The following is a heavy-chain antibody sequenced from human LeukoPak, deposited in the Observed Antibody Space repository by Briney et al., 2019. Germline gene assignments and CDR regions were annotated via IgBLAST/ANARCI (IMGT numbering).Heavy chain of an antibody. CDR1: GVTFRDYW. CDR2: IKQDESEK. V-gene: IGHV3-7*01. CDR3: ARDRYCSDSSCPHFDY. J-gene: IGHJ4*02. Sequence: GGSLRLSCTASGVTFRDYWMSWVRHAPGKGLQWVSDIKQDESEKYNVDSVKGRFTTSRDNAKNAMYLQMNSLRAEDTAVYYCARDRYCSDSSCPHFDYCGQGTLVTVSS. D-gene: IGHD2-15*01.